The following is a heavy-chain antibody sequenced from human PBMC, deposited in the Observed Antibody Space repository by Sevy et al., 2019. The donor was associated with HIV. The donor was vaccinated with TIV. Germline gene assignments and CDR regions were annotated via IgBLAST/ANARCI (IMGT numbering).Heavy chain of an antibody. CDR1: GFAFSNYYA. CDR3: ARPRANYAHHYVFYAMDV. Sequence: GGFLRLSCAASGFAFSNYYAMQCVRQAPGKGLEWVALISYDGSDKYYADSVKGRFTISRDNFKNTLYLQMNSLTTAXTAVYYWARPRANYAHHYVFYAMDVWGQGTQVTVSS. V-gene: IGHV3-30-3*01. J-gene: IGHJ6*02. CDR2: ISYDGSDK. D-gene: IGHD3-16*01.